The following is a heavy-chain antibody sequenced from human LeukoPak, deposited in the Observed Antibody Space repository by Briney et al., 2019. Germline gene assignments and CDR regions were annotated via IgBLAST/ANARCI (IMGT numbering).Heavy chain of an antibody. CDR1: GYSFTSYW. J-gene: IGHJ5*02. V-gene: IGHV5-51*01. CDR2: NYPGDSDT. CDR3: ARHAPLPYCSSTSCYSGWFDL. D-gene: IGHD2-2*01. Sequence: GESLKISCKGSGYSFTSYWIGWVRQMPGKGLEWMGINYPGDSDTRHSTSFQGQVTISADKSISTAHLQWSSLKASDTDMYYCARHAPLPYCSSTSCYSGWFDLWGQGTLVTVSS.